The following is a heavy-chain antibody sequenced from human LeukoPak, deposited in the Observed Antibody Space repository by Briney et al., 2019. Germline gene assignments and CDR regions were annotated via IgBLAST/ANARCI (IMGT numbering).Heavy chain of an antibody. V-gene: IGHV4-59*12. CDR2: VTYSGST. J-gene: IGHJ4*02. D-gene: IGHD3-9*01. Sequence: PSETLSLTCTVSGGSIGNFYWTWIRPPPGKGLEWIGFVTYSGSTNYNPSLKNRVTISVDTSKNQFSLRLSSVAAADTAVYFCARLNPSLDILTGYYIDYWGQGTLVPVSS. CDR3: ARLNPSLDILTGYYIDY. CDR1: GGSIGNFY.